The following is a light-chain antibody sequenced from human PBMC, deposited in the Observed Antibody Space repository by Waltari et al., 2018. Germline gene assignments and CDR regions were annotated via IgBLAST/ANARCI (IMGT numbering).Light chain of an antibody. CDR1: QSLLYTNGYNY. V-gene: IGKV2-28*01. Sequence: DIVMLQSPLSLPVTLGEPASIHCSSSQSLLYTNGYNYLAWYLQKPGQSPQLLIYLGSNRASGVPDRFSGSGSGTNFTLKISRVEAEDVGIYYCMQALQTPTFGGGTKVEI. CDR3: MQALQTPT. J-gene: IGKJ4*01. CDR2: LGS.